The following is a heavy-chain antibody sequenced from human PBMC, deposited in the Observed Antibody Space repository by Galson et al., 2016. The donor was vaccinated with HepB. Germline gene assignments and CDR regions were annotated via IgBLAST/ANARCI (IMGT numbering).Heavy chain of an antibody. CDR3: AKCRSSDSTSCPNY. D-gene: IGHD2-2*01. CDR1: GFTFSDYA. Sequence: SLRLSCAASGFTFSDYAMGWVRQAPGRGLEWVSGISDLGSNTYYADSVKGRVTISRDNSKNTLHLQMNSLRVEDTALYFCAKCRSSDSTSCPNYWGQGTLVTVSS. CDR2: ISDLGSNT. J-gene: IGHJ4*02. V-gene: IGHV3-23*01.